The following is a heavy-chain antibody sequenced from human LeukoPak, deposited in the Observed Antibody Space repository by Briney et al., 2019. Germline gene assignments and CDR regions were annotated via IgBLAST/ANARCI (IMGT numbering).Heavy chain of an antibody. Sequence: PGGSLRLSCAAPGFTFSSYEMNWVRQAPGKGLEWVPYISNSGSTIYYADSVKGRFTISRDNAKNSLYLQMSSLRAEDTAVYYCARDRSTVTTWVDYWGQGTLVTVSS. CDR2: ISNSGSTI. D-gene: IGHD4-17*01. CDR3: ARDRSTVTTWVDY. V-gene: IGHV3-48*03. CDR1: GFTFSSYE. J-gene: IGHJ4*02.